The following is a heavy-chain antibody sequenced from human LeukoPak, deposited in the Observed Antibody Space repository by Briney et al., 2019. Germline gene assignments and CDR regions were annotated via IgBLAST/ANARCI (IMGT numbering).Heavy chain of an antibody. J-gene: IGHJ4*02. V-gene: IGHV1-69*06. CDR3: ARDDRSGYYFDF. CDR2: IIPIIGTP. CDR1: GYTFSNYG. Sequence: GASVKVSCKASGYTFSNYGISWVRQAPGQGLEWMGGIIPIIGTPNYAQKFQGRVTITADKSSSTAYMELSSLRSEDTAVYYCARDDRSGYYFDFWGQGTLVTVSS. D-gene: IGHD3-22*01.